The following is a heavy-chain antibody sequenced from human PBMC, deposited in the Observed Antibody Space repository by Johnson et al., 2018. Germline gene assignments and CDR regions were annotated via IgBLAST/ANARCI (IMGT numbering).Heavy chain of an antibody. D-gene: IGHD4-17*01. V-gene: IGHV1-69*01. CDR1: GGTFSSYA. J-gene: IGHJ6*02. Sequence: VQLVESGAEVKKXGSSVKVSCKASGGTFSSYAISWVRQAPGHGLEWMGGIIPIFGTANYAQKFQGRVTITADESTSTAYMELRSLRSEDTAVYYCARGGDDYGASERYYYYYYGMDVWGQGTTVTVSS. CDR3: ARGGDDYGASERYYYYYYGMDV. CDR2: IIPIFGTA.